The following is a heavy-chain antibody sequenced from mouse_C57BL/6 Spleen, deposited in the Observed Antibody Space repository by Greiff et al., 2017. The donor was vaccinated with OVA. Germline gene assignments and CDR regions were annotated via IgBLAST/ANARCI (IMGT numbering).Heavy chain of an antibody. CDR1: GYTFTSYW. CDR2: INPSNGGT. Sequence: VQLQQSGTELVKPGASVKLSCKASGYTFTSYWMHWVKQRPGQGLEWIGNINPSNGGTNYNEKFKSKTTLAVDKSSSTAYMQLSSLTSEDSAVYYCARERRDYDYHFDYWGQGTTLTVSS. D-gene: IGHD2-4*01. V-gene: IGHV1-53*01. CDR3: ARERRDYDYHFDY. J-gene: IGHJ2*01.